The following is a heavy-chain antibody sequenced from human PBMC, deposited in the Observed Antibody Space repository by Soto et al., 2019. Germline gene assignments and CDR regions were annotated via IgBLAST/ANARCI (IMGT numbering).Heavy chain of an antibody. D-gene: IGHD1-1*01. CDR1: GFTFSMYW. V-gene: IGHV3-74*01. CDR3: TRGPRSTSTGTGAF. CDR2: INDDGIST. J-gene: IGHJ4*02. Sequence: GSLRLSCAASGFTFSMYWMHWVRQVPGKGPEWVSRINDDGISTNYADSVKGRFTISRDNAKNTLYLQMNALRVEDTAVYYCTRGPRSTSTGTGAFWGQGTMVTVSS.